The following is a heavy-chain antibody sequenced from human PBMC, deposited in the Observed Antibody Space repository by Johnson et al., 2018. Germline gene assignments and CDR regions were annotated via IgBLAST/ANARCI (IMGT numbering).Heavy chain of an antibody. J-gene: IGHJ4*02. D-gene: IGHD2-15*01. Sequence: QVQLVESGGGVVQPGRSLRLSCAASGFTFSTYGMHWVRQPPGKGLEWVAVISYDGGNKDYADSVKGRFTISRDNSKNTLYLQMNSLRAEDTAIYYCAKDLSYCNGGSCYPGDYWGQGTLVTVSS. CDR3: AKDLSYCNGGSCYPGDY. CDR2: ISYDGGNK. CDR1: GFTFSTYG. V-gene: IGHV3-30*18.